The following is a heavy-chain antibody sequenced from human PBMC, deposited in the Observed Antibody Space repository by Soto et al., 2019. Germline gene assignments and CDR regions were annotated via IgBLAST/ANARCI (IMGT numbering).Heavy chain of an antibody. D-gene: IGHD6-19*01. CDR3: AKDRYRDSSGWYYFDY. CDR2: ISWNSGSI. V-gene: IGHV3-9*01. J-gene: IGHJ4*02. CDR1: GFTFDDYA. Sequence: GGSLRLSCAASGFTFDDYAMHWVRQAPGKGLEWVSGISWNSGSIGYADSVKGRFTISRDNAKNSLYLQMNSLRAEDTALYYCAKDRYRDSSGWYYFDYWGQGTLVTVSS.